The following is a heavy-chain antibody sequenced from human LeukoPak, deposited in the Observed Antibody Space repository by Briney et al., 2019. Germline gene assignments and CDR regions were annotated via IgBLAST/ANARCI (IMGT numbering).Heavy chain of an antibody. J-gene: IGHJ4*02. V-gene: IGHV4-61*08. CDR3: AGDSSGYWGYFDY. D-gene: IGHD3-22*01. CDR2: IYHSGST. CDR1: GGSISSGGYY. Sequence: SETLSLTCTVSGGSISSGGYYWSWIRQPPGKGLEWIGYIYHSGSTNYNPSLKSRVTISVDTSKNQFSLKLSSVTAADTAVYYCAGDSSGYWGYFDYWGQGTLVTVSS.